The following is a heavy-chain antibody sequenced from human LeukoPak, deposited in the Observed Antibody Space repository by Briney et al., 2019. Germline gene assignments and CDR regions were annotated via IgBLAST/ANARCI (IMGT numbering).Heavy chain of an antibody. V-gene: IGHV4-61*08. Sequence: SETLSLTCAVSGGSISSGGYSWSWIRQPPGKGLEWIGYIYYSGSTNYNPSLKSRVTISVDTSKNQFSLKLSSVTAADTAVYYCASGYSYVGYWGQGTLVTVSS. D-gene: IGHD5-18*01. CDR2: IYYSGST. CDR3: ASGYSYVGY. CDR1: GGSISSGGYS. J-gene: IGHJ4*02.